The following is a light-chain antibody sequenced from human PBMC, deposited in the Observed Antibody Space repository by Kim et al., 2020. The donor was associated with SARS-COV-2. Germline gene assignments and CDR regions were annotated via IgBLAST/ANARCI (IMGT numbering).Light chain of an antibody. J-gene: IGLJ1*01. CDR3: SSYTSSSTLV. V-gene: IGLV2-14*03. CDR1: SSDVGGYNY. CDR2: DVS. Sequence: QSALTQPASVSGSPGQSITISCTGTSSDVGGYNYVSWYQQHPGKAPKLMIYDVSNRPSGVSNRFSGSKSGNTASLTISGLQAEDEADYYCSSYTSSSTLVFGNGNKV.